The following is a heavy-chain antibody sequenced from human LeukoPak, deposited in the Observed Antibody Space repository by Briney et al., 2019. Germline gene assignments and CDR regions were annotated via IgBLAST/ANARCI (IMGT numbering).Heavy chain of an antibody. D-gene: IGHD5-18*01. CDR1: GGSFSGYY. CDR3: AREGRTAMFYYFDY. J-gene: IGHJ4*02. V-gene: IGHV4-59*01. CDR2: IYYSGST. Sequence: SETLSLTCAVYGGSFSGYYWSWIRQPPGKGLEWIGYIYYSGSTNYNPSLKSRVTISVDTSKNQFSLKLSSVTAADTAVYYCAREGRTAMFYYFDYWGQGTLVTVSS.